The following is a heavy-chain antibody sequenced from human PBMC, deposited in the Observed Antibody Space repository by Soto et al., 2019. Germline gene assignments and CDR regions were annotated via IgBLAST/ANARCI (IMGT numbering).Heavy chain of an antibody. CDR3: AKEDSSSWHYYYGMDV. CDR1: GFTFSSYG. CDR2: ISYDGSNT. Sequence: QVQLVESGGGVVQPGRSLRLSCAASGFTFSSYGMNWVRQAPGKGLEWVAVISYDGSNTYYADSVKGRFTISRDSSKNMLYLQMNSLRAEDTAVYYCAKEDSSSWHYYYGMDVCGQGTTVTVSS. D-gene: IGHD6-13*01. V-gene: IGHV3-30*18. J-gene: IGHJ6*02.